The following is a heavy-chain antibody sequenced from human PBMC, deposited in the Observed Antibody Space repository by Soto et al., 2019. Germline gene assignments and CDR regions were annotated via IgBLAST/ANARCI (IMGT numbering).Heavy chain of an antibody. Sequence: SETLSLTCTVSGGSISSSSYYWGWIRQPPGKGLEWIGSIYYSGSTYYNPSLKSRVTISVDTSKNQFSLKLSSVTAADTAVYYCARRFVTMVRGVISLPNYYYYYGMDVWGQGTTVTVSS. CDR3: ARRFVTMVRGVISLPNYYYYYGMDV. D-gene: IGHD3-10*01. J-gene: IGHJ6*02. V-gene: IGHV4-39*01. CDR2: IYYSGST. CDR1: GGSISSSSYY.